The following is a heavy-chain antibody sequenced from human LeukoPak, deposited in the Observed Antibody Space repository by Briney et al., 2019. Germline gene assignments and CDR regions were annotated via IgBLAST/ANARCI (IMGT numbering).Heavy chain of an antibody. Sequence: SETLSLTCIVSGGSISSSIYYWAWVRQPPGKGLEWIGTVFYNGATQYSPSLRSRVTISVDTSKNQFSLKLSSVTAADTAVYYCARGGGDSSKFDYWGQGTLVTVSS. D-gene: IGHD3-22*01. J-gene: IGHJ4*02. CDR1: GGSISSSIYY. CDR3: ARGGGDSSKFDY. V-gene: IGHV4-39*07. CDR2: VFYNGAT.